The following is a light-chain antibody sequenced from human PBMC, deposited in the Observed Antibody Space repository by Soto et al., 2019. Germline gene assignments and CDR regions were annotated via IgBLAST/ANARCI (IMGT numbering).Light chain of an antibody. CDR3: QQCNDSPPWT. J-gene: IGKJ1*01. V-gene: IGKV3-15*01. Sequence: EIVMTQSPATLSVSPGERATLSCRASQDVGSKLAWYQQKPGQAPRLLIYGATTRATGIPARLSGSGSGTQFTLTISSPQSEDFAVYYCQQCNDSPPWTFGQGTKVDIK. CDR2: GAT. CDR1: QDVGSK.